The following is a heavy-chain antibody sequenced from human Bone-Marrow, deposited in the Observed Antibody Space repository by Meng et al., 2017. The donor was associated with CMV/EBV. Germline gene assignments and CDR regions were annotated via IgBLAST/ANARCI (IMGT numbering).Heavy chain of an antibody. Sequence: GGSLRLSCAASGFTFSSYAMHWVRQAPGKGLEYVSAISSNGGSTYYADSVKGRFTISRDNSKNTLYLQMGSLRAEDMAVYYCAGGGVGATLHDAFDIWGQGTMVTVSS. J-gene: IGHJ3*02. D-gene: IGHD1-26*01. CDR2: ISSNGGST. V-gene: IGHV3-64*02. CDR1: GFTFSSYA. CDR3: AGGGVGATLHDAFDI.